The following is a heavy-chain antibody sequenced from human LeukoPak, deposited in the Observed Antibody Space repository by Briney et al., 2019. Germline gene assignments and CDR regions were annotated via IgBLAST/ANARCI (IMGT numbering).Heavy chain of an antibody. J-gene: IGHJ3*02. V-gene: IGHV1-18*01. CDR2: ISAYNGNT. CDR1: GYTFTSYG. CDR3: ARPRWELLDAFDI. Sequence: ASVKFSCKASGYTFTSYGISCVRQAPGQGLEWMGWISAYNGNTNYTQKLQGRVTMTTDTSTSTAYMELRSLRSDDTAVYYCARPRWELLDAFDIWGQGTMVTVSS. D-gene: IGHD1-26*01.